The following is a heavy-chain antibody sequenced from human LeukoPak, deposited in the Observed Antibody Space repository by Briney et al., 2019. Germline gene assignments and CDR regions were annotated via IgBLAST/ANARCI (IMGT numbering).Heavy chain of an antibody. CDR1: GFTFSSYS. V-gene: IGHV3-21*01. CDR2: ISSSSSYI. D-gene: IGHD6-19*01. Sequence: GGSLRLSCAASGFTFSSYSMNWVRQAPGKGLEWVSSISSSSSYIYYADSVKGRFTISRDNAKNSLYLQMNSLRAEDTGVYYCARGIAVAGKGAFDYWGQGTLVTVSS. CDR3: ARGIAVAGKGAFDY. J-gene: IGHJ4*02.